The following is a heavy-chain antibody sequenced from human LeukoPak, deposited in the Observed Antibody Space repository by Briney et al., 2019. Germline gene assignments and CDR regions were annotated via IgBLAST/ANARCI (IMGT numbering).Heavy chain of an antibody. J-gene: IGHJ4*02. CDR1: GFTFSNYA. CDR2: ISHDGSNK. Sequence: PGGSLRLSCAVSGFTFSNYAMHWVRQAPGKGLEWVAVISHDGSNKYYADSLKGRFTISRDNSKNTLYLQMNSLRAEDTAVYFCARDPLLSHQRGYFDSWGQGTLVTVSS. CDR3: ARDPLLSHQRGYFDS. D-gene: IGHD3-10*01. V-gene: IGHV3-30-3*01.